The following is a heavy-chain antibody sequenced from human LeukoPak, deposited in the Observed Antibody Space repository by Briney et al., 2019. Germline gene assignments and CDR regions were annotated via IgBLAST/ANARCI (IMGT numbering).Heavy chain of an antibody. CDR1: GFTFSTSW. D-gene: IGHD3-22*01. V-gene: IGHV3-23*01. CDR2: ISGSGGST. J-gene: IGHJ4*02. Sequence: PGGSLRLSCAASGFTFSTSWMSWVRQAPGKGLEWVSGISGSGGSTYYADSVKGRFTISRDNSKNTLYLQMNSLRAEDTAVYYCAKSSYYDSSGYYREYYFDYWGPGTLVTVSS. CDR3: AKSSYYDSSGYYREYYFDY.